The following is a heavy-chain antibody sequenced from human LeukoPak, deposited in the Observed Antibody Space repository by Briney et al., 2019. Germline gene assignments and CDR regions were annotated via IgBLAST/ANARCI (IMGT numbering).Heavy chain of an antibody. J-gene: IGHJ6*03. D-gene: IGHD6-13*01. V-gene: IGHV3-23*03. CDR2: IYSGGST. CDR1: GFTFGDYA. Sequence: GGSLRLSCTASGFTFGDYAMTWVRQAPGKGLEWVSVIYSGGSTYYADSVKGRFTISRDNSKNTLYLQMNSLRAEDTAVYYCAKVGDSSSWYLGYYMDVWGKGTTVTISS. CDR3: AKVGDSSSWYLGYYMDV.